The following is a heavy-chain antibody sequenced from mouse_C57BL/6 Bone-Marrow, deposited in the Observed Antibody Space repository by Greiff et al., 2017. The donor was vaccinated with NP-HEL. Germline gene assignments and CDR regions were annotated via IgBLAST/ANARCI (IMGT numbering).Heavy chain of an antibody. CDR1: GYTFTSYW. Sequence: QVQLKQPGAELVRPGSSVKLSCKASGYTFTSYWMDWVKQRPGQGLEWIGNIYPSDSETHYNQKFKDKATLTVDKSSSTAYMQLSSLTSEDSAVYYCARGDGYDPFAYWGRGTLVPVSA. J-gene: IGHJ3*01. D-gene: IGHD2-2*01. V-gene: IGHV1-61*01. CDR2: IYPSDSET. CDR3: ARGDGYDPFAY.